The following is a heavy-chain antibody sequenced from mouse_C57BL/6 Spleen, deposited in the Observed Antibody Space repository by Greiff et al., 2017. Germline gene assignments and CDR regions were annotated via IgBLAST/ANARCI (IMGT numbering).Heavy chain of an antibody. CDR3: ARGEAMDY. CDR2: IYPSDSET. CDR1: GYTFTSYW. J-gene: IGHJ4*01. Sequence: VKLQQPGAELVRPGSSVKLSCKASGYTFTSYWMDWVKQRPGQGLEWIGNIYPSDSETHYNQKFKDKATLTVDKSSSTAYMQLSSLTSEDSAVYYCARGEAMDYWGQGTSDTVSS. V-gene: IGHV1-61*01.